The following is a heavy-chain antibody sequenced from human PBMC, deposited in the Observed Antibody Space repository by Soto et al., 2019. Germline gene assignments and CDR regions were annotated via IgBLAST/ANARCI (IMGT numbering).Heavy chain of an antibody. Sequence: SVKVSCKASGYTFTGYYMHWVRQAPGQRLEWIGWIIVGSGDTDYAQKFQERVTMTRDMSKGSVYMEMSSLRSEDTAIYYCSAEVVARGLVWGQGTPVTVSS. CDR2: IIVGSGDT. CDR1: GYTFTGYY. D-gene: IGHD5-12*01. V-gene: IGHV1-58*02. J-gene: IGHJ4*02. CDR3: SAEVVARGLV.